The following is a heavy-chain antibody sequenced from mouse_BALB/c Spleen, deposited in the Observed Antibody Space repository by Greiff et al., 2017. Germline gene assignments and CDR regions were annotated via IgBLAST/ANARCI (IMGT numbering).Heavy chain of an antibody. V-gene: IGHV1-69*02. CDR3: TRGAGTGGY. CDR1: GYTFTSYW. J-gene: IGHJ2*01. Sequence: VQLQQSGAELVRPGASVKLSCKASGYTFTSYWINWVKQRPGQGLEWIGNIYPSDSYTNYNQKFKDKATLTVDKSSSTAYMQLSSPTSEDSAVYYCTRGAGTGGYWGQGTTLTVSS. D-gene: IGHD4-1*01. CDR2: IYPSDSYT.